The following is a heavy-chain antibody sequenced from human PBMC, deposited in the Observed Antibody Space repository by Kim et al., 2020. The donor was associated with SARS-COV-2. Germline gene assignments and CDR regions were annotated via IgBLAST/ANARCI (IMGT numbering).Heavy chain of an antibody. V-gene: IGHV4-39*07. CDR3: ARDRGDGYVPNIFYY. J-gene: IGHJ4*01. CDR1: GDSISRGDSY. Sequence: SETLSLTCSVSGDSISRGDSYWGWIRQPPGKGLEWIANVYYTGGTYYNPSLKSRVTISMDTSNNRFSLKIVSLTAADTAVYFCARDRGDGYVPNIFYYWG. CDR2: VYYTGGT. D-gene: IGHD2-21*01.